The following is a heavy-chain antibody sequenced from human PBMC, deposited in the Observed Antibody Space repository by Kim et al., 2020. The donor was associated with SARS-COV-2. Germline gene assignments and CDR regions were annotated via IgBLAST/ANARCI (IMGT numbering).Heavy chain of an antibody. D-gene: IGHD6-6*01. Sequence: ASVKVSCKASGYTFTSYDINWVRQATGQGLEWMGWMNPNSGNTGYAQKFQGRVTMTRNTSISTAYMELSSLRSEDTAVYYCARVGWAARPSYYYYYMDVWGKGTTVTVSS. J-gene: IGHJ6*03. CDR3: ARVGWAARPSYYYYYMDV. CDR1: GYTFTSYD. CDR2: MNPNSGNT. V-gene: IGHV1-8*01.